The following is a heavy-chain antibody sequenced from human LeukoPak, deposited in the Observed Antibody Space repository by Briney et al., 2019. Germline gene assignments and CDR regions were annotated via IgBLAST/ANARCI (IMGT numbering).Heavy chain of an antibody. V-gene: IGHV1-24*01. CDR3: ATDLAMVRGVIGGDY. J-gene: IGHJ4*02. D-gene: IGHD3-10*01. CDR1: GYTLTELS. Sequence: ASVKVSCKVSGYTLTELSMHWVRQAPGKELEWMGGFDPEDGETIYAQKFQGRVTMTEDTSTDTAYMELSSLTSDDTAVYYCATDLAMVRGVIGGDYWGQGTLVTVSS. CDR2: FDPEDGET.